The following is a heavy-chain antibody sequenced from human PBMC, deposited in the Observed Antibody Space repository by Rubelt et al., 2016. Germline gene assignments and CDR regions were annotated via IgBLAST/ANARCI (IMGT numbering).Heavy chain of an antibody. Sequence: GKGLEWVSSISSSSSYIYYADSVKGRFTISRDNAKNSLYLQMNSLRAEDTAVYYCARSITMVRGANDYWGQGTLVTVSS. D-gene: IGHD3-10*01. CDR3: ARSITMVRGANDY. CDR2: ISSSSSYI. J-gene: IGHJ4*02. V-gene: IGHV3-21*01.